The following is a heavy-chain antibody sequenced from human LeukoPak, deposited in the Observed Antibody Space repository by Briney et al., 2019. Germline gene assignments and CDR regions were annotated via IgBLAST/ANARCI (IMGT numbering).Heavy chain of an antibody. Sequence: ASVKVSCKASGGTFSSYAISWVRQAPGQGLEWMGGIIPIFGTANYAQKFQGRVTITADESTSTAYMELSSLRPEDTAVYYCARDRKITMVRGAEPYYFDYWGQGTLVTVSS. J-gene: IGHJ4*02. CDR1: GGTFSSYA. CDR3: ARDRKITMVRGAEPYYFDY. D-gene: IGHD3-10*01. CDR2: IIPIFGTA. V-gene: IGHV1-69*13.